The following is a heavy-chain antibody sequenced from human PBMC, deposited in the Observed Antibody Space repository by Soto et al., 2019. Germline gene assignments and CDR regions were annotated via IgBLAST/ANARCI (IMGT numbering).Heavy chain of an antibody. CDR3: AKERGYSGYDS. D-gene: IGHD5-12*01. CDR2: ISWNSGSI. CDR1: GFTFDDYA. Sequence: EVQLVESGGGLVKPGGSLRLSCAASGFTFDDYAMHWVRQAPGKGLEWVSGISWNSGSIGYADSVKGRFTISRDNAKNSLYLQMNSLRAEDTALYYCAKERGYSGYDSWGQGTLVTVSS. V-gene: IGHV3-9*01. J-gene: IGHJ5*02.